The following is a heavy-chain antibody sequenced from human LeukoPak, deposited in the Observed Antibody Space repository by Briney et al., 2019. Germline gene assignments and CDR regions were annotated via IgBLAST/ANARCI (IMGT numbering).Heavy chain of an antibody. CDR1: GFTFSSYA. Sequence: GGSLRLSCAASGFTFSSYAMHWVRQAPGKGLEWVAVISYDGSNKYYADSVKGRFTISRDNSKNTLYLQMNSLRAEGTAVYYCARVYYYGSGSYWGYYYYGMDVWGQGTTVTVSS. CDR3: ARVYYYGSGSYWGYYYYGMDV. V-gene: IGHV3-30-3*01. J-gene: IGHJ6*02. CDR2: ISYDGSNK. D-gene: IGHD3-10*01.